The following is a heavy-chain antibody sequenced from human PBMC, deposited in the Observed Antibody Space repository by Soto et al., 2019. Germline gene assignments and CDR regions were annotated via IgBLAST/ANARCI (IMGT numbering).Heavy chain of an antibody. CDR2: IYWDDDK. Sequence: QITLKESGPTLMKPTQTLTLTCTFSGFSLSTSGVGVGWIRQPPGKALEWLALIYWDDDKRYSPSLKSRLTITKDTSKNQVVLTMTNMDPVDTATYYCAHRQVGTYGMDVWGQGTTVTVSS. D-gene: IGHD1-1*01. CDR3: AHRQVGTYGMDV. J-gene: IGHJ6*02. V-gene: IGHV2-5*02. CDR1: GFSLSTSGVG.